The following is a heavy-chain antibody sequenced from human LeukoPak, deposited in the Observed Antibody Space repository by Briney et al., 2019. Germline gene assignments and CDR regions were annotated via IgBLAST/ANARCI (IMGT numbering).Heavy chain of an antibody. J-gene: IGHJ3*02. CDR3: AAPLVYYYDSSGHGDALDI. CDR1: GFTFSTYW. CDR2: INSDGSST. Sequence: GGSLRLSCGASGFTFSTYWMHWVRQAPGKGLVWVSRINSDGSSTSYADSVKGRFTISRDNAKNTLYLQMNSLRAEDTAVYYCAAPLVYYYDSSGHGDALDIWGQGTMVTVSS. D-gene: IGHD3-22*01. V-gene: IGHV3-74*01.